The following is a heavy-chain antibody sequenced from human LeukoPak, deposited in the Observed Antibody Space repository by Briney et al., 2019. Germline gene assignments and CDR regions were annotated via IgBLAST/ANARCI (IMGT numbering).Heavy chain of an antibody. Sequence: ARGALRLSCAASVFTFDDYAMHWVRQAPGKGLEWVSLIRWDGGSTYYADSVKGRFTIYTDNSKNYLYLQMNSLRAEDTDSYYCAKDREVDYSKIGGGYYMDVWGKGTTVTVSS. J-gene: IGHJ6*03. CDR3: AKDREVDYSKIGGGYYMDV. CDR2: IRWDGGST. V-gene: IGHV3-43D*03. CDR1: VFTFDDYA. D-gene: IGHD4-11*01.